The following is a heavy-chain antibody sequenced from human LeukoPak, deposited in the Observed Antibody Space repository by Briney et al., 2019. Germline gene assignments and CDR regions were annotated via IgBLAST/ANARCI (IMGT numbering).Heavy chain of an antibody. Sequence: PSETLSLTCTVSGYSISSGYYWGWIRQPPGKGLEWIGSIYHSGSTYYNPSLKSRVTISVDTSKNQFSLKLSSVTAADTAVYYCAGGVSGNWFDPWGQGILVTVSS. CDR3: AGGVSGNWFDP. V-gene: IGHV4-38-2*02. J-gene: IGHJ5*02. CDR2: IYHSGST. D-gene: IGHD3-10*01. CDR1: GYSISSGYY.